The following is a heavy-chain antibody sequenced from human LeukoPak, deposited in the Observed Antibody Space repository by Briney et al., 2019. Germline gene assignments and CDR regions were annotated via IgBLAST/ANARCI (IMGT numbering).Heavy chain of an antibody. V-gene: IGHV1-18*01. CDR1: GYTFTSYG. CDR2: ISAYNGNT. Sequence: ASVKVSCKASGYTFTSYGISWVRQAPGQGLEWMGWISAYNGNTNYAQKLQGRVTVTTDTSTSTAYMELRSLRSDDTAVYYCARDSPYYYGSDDAFDIWGQGTMVTVSS. CDR3: ARDSPYYYGSDDAFDI. J-gene: IGHJ3*02. D-gene: IGHD3-10*01.